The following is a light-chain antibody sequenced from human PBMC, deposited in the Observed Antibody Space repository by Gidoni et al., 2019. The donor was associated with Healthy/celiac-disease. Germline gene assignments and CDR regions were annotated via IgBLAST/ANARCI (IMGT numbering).Light chain of an antibody. CDR3: QQFNSYPLT. Sequence: AIQLTQAPSSLSASVGERVTITCRASQGISSALAWYQQKPGKAPKLLIYDASSLESGVPSRFSGSGSGTDFTLTISSLQPEDFATYYCQQFNSYPLTFXGXTKVEIK. CDR2: DAS. CDR1: QGISSA. V-gene: IGKV1-13*02. J-gene: IGKJ4*01.